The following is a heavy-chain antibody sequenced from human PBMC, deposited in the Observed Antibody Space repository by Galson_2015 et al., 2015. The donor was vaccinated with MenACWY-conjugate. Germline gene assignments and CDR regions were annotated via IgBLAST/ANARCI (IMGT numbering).Heavy chain of an antibody. CDR3: ARATRGSSSSLWGDPY. V-gene: IGHV3-74*01. D-gene: IGHD6-6*01. J-gene: IGHJ4*02. CDR2: IYSDGRST. CDR1: GFTFSSYW. Sequence: SLRLSFAASGFTFSSYWMHWVRQAPGKGLVWVSRIYSDGRSTTYADSVEGRFTISRDNAKDTLYLQMNSLRAEDTAVYYCARATRGSSSSLWGDPYWGQGTLVTVSS.